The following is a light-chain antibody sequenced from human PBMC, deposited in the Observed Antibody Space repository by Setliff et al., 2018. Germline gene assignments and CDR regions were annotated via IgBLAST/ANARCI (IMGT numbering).Light chain of an antibody. Sequence: QSALAQPASVSGSPGQSITISCTGTRRDIGSYNFVSWYQQHPGKAPKLMIYDVNNRPSGVSDRFSGSKSGNTASLTISGLQAEDESDYYCSSFSSSSTVLFGGGTKVTV. J-gene: IGLJ2*01. V-gene: IGLV2-14*01. CDR1: RRDIGSYNF. CDR3: SSFSSSSTVL. CDR2: DVN.